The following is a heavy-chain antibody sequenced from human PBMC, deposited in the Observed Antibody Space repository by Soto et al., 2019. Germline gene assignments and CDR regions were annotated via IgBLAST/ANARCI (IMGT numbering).Heavy chain of an antibody. CDR3: THVKKKYRTTSGVDFGS. CDR1: GFTFDEYT. D-gene: IGHD6-6*01. Sequence: EVLLEESGGAVVQPGGSLRVSCVASGFTFDEYTMHWVRQAPGKGLEWISLISWDGGTTYYADSVKGRFTISRDTFKNALYLQMDCLRAEATSLYFRTHVKKKYRTTSGVDFGSWGQGTLVTVSS. V-gene: IGHV3-43*01. J-gene: IGHJ4*02. CDR2: ISWDGGTT.